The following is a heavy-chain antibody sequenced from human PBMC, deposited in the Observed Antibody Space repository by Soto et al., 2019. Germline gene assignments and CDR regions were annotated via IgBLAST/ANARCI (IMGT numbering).Heavy chain of an antibody. CDR1: GFTFSSYA. CDR3: AKDAHCSGGSCYSDVNWFDP. V-gene: IGHV3-23*01. J-gene: IGHJ5*02. CDR2: ISGSGGST. D-gene: IGHD2-15*01. Sequence: EVQLLESGGGLVQPEGSLRLSCAASGFTFSSYAMSWVRQAPGKGLEWVSAISGSGGSTYYADSVKGRFTISRDNSKNTLYLQMNSLRAEDTAVYYCAKDAHCSGGSCYSDVNWFDPWGQGTLVTVSS.